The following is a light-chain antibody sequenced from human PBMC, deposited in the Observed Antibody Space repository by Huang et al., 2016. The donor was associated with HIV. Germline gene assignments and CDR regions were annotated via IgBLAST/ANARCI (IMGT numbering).Light chain of an antibody. V-gene: IGKV3D-15*01. CDR3: QHYNDWPRT. CDR2: ATS. J-gene: IGKJ2*01. CDR1: QSLSGN. Sequence: EIVMTQSPAPLSVSPGETVALSCRASQSLSGNLAWYQHKPGQTPRPLIYATSLRAAGVPGRFSGSGSGSEFTLTISSLLSEDSAVYYCQHYNDWPRTFGQGTKLEIK.